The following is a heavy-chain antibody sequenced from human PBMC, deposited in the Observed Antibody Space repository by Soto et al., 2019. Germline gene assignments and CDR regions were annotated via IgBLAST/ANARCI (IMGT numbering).Heavy chain of an antibody. Sequence: GASGKVSCMVPGYTFTSCGISCVRQSPGQGLEWMGWISAYNGNTNYAQKLQGRVTMTTDTSTSTAYMELRSLRSDDTAVYYCARDEYYDYYGLDIWGQGTTVTVSS. CDR3: ARDEYYDYYGLDI. V-gene: IGHV1-18*04. J-gene: IGHJ6*02. CDR2: ISAYNGNT. CDR1: GYTFTSCG.